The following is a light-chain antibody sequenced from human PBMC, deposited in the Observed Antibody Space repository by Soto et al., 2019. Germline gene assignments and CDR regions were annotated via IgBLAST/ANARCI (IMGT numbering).Light chain of an antibody. V-gene: IGKV3-20*01. CDR2: GAS. CDR3: QQYGDSPFT. CDR1: QSVSSSY. Sequence: EIVLTQSPGTLSLSPGERATLSCRASQSVSSSYLGWYQQKPGQAPRLLIYGASSRATGIPDRFSGSGSGTDFTLTISRLEPEDFAVYYCQQYGDSPFTFGPGTKV. J-gene: IGKJ3*01.